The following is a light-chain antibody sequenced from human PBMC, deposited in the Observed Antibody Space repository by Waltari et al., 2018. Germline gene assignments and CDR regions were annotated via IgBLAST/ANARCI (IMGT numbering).Light chain of an antibody. Sequence: QLVLTQSPSASASLGASVRPTCTLSSGHSSNVIAWHQQQPEKGPRYLMRVTSDGSHSRGEESPYRFSGTSAGAERSLTISSRQSEDEADYYCQTGGHGTWVFGGGTKLTVL. J-gene: IGLJ3*02. CDR3: QTGGHGTWV. CDR1: SGHSSNV. V-gene: IGLV4-69*01. CDR2: VTSDGSH.